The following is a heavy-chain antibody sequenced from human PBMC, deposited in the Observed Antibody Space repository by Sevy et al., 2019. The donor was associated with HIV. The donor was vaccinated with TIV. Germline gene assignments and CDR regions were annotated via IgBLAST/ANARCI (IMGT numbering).Heavy chain of an antibody. CDR1: GFTFRSYW. Sequence: GGSLRLSCAASGFTFRSYWMHWVLQAPGKGLVWVSRINADGTTTTYVDSVEGRFTISRDNAKNTLYLQMNSLRVEDTAVYYCARVSDTTNWAQWFDPWGQGTLVTVSS. V-gene: IGHV3-74*01. CDR3: ARVSDTTNWAQWFDP. J-gene: IGHJ5*02. CDR2: INADGTTT. D-gene: IGHD1-1*01.